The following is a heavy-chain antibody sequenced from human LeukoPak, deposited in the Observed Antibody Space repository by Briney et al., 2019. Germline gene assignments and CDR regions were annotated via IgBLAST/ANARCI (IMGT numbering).Heavy chain of an antibody. CDR2: ISYHGSNK. Sequence: GGSLRLSCAASGFTFSSRGMHWVRQAPGKGLEWVAVISYHGSNKYYADSVKGRFTISRDNSKNTLYLQLNSLRTEDTAVYYCAKANGITRTTYWYFDLWGRGTLVTVSS. CDR3: AKANGITRTTYWYFDL. CDR1: GFTFSSRG. D-gene: IGHD1-7*01. V-gene: IGHV3-30*18. J-gene: IGHJ2*01.